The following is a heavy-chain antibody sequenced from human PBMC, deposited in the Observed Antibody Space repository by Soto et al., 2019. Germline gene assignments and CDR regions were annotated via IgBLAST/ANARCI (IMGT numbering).Heavy chain of an antibody. CDR1: GGTFSSYS. CDR2: IIPIFGTA. V-gene: IGHV1-69*13. J-gene: IGHJ3*02. CDR3: AIARRAGYNSQAFDI. D-gene: IGHD5-12*01. Sequence: SVKVSCKSSGGTFSSYSISWVRQAPGQGLEWMGGIIPIFGTANYAQKFQGRVTITADESTSTAYMELSSLRSEDTAVYYCAIARRAGYNSQAFDIWGQGTMVTVSS.